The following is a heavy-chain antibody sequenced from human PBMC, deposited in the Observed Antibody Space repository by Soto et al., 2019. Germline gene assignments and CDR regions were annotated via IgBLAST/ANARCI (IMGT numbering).Heavy chain of an antibody. D-gene: IGHD3-22*01. CDR3: VRARATDSRPDY. CDR1: GFTFSLYS. V-gene: IGHV3-21*01. CDR2: ISSSSSYI. J-gene: IGHJ4*02. Sequence: GGSLRLSCAASGFTFSLYSMIWVRQAPGKGLEWVSSISSSSSYIYSADSLKGRITISRDNAKNSLYLQMNSLRAEDTAIYHCVRARATDSRPDYWGQGTLVTVSS.